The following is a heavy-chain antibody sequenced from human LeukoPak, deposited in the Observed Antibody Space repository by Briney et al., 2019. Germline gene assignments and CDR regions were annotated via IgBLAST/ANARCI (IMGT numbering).Heavy chain of an antibody. J-gene: IGHJ4*02. Sequence: GGSLRLSCAASGFMFDTSIMTWVRQAPGKGLEWISYINSINAVYYTDSVQGRFNISRDNAKNSLYLQMNSLRVEDTAMYYCARVSARGYDYWGRGTLVTVSS. CDR3: ARVSARGYDY. D-gene: IGHD5-18*01. CDR1: GFMFDTSI. CDR2: INSINAV. V-gene: IGHV3-48*01.